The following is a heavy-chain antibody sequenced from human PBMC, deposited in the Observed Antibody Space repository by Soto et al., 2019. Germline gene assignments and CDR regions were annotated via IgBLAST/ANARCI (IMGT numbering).Heavy chain of an antibody. V-gene: IGHV1-2*04. CDR3: ARGWDNWNYENYYYMDV. CDR2: INPNSGGT. Sequence: ASVKVSCKASGYTFTGYYMHWVRQAPGQGLEWMGWINPNSGGTNYAQKFQGWVTMTRDTSISTAYMELSRLRSDDTAVYYCARGWDNWNYENYYYMDVWGKGTTVTVSS. D-gene: IGHD1-7*01. CDR1: GYTFTGYY. J-gene: IGHJ6*03.